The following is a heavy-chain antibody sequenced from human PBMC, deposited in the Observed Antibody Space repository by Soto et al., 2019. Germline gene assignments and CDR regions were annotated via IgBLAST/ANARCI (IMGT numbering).Heavy chain of an antibody. Sequence: ASVKVSCKASGYTFTNYYIHWVRQAPGQGLEWMGLINPSGGSTTYAQKFQGRVTITADKSTSTAYMELSSLRSEDTAVYYCARGVAVAFNWFDPWGQGTLVTVSS. D-gene: IGHD6-19*01. V-gene: IGHV1-46*01. J-gene: IGHJ5*02. CDR3: ARGVAVAFNWFDP. CDR2: INPSGGST. CDR1: GYTFTNYY.